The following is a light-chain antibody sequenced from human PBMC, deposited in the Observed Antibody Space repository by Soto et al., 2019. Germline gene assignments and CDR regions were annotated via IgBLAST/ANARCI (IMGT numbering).Light chain of an antibody. CDR1: QSINSY. J-gene: IGKJ1*01. V-gene: IGKV1-39*01. CDR2: FAS. CDR3: QQSYSTPWT. Sequence: DIQMTQSPSSLSASVGDRVTITCRASQSINSYLNWYQQKPGKAPKLLIYFASSLQRGVPLRFSGSGSGTDFTLTISGLQPEDFAIYYCQQSYSTPWTFGQGTKVEIK.